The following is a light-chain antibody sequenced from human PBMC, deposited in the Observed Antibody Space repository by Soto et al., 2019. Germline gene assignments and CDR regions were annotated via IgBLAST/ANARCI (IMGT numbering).Light chain of an antibody. CDR2: NDH. CDR1: NSNVGIKT. Sequence: SGLTQPPSASGTPWQRLTICFSGSNSNVGIKTVCWFQHLPGTAPKLLIYNDHQRPSGVPDRFSGSKSGTSASLAISGLQSEDEADYYCAVWDVSLTAWVFGGGTKVTVL. V-gene: IGLV1-44*01. CDR3: AVWDVSLTAWV. J-gene: IGLJ3*02.